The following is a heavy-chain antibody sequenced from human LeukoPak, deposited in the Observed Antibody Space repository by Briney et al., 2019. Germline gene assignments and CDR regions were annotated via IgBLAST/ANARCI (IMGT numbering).Heavy chain of an antibody. CDR2: MNPNSGNT. CDR1: GYTFTSYD. CDR3: ARGPATLLHRNWFDP. V-gene: IGHV1-8*01. J-gene: IGHJ5*02. Sequence: GASVKVSCKASGYTFTSYDINWVRQATGQGLEWMGWMNPNSGNTGYAQKFQGRVTMTRNTSISTAYMELSSLRSEDTAVYYCARGPATLLHRNWFDPWGQGTLVTVSS. D-gene: IGHD2-15*01.